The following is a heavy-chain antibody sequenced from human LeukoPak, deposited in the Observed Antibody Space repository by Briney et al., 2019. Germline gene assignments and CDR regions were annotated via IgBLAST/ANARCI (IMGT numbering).Heavy chain of an antibody. CDR1: GYSISSGYY. CDR3: ARGLLLWFGELLGWFDP. Sequence: SETLSLTCTVSGYSISSGYYWGWIRQPPGQGLEWIGSIYHSGSTYYNPSLKSRVTISVDTSKNQFSLKLSSVTAADTAVYYCARGLLLWFGELLGWFDPWGQGTLVTVSS. J-gene: IGHJ5*02. D-gene: IGHD3-10*01. V-gene: IGHV4-38-2*02. CDR2: IYHSGST.